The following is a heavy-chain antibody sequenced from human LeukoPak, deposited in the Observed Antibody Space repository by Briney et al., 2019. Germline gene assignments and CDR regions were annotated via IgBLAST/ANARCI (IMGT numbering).Heavy chain of an antibody. CDR1: GGSVSSGSYY. CDR2: IYYSGST. CDR3: AREPSLYSGSYIDY. D-gene: IGHD1-26*01. V-gene: IGHV4-31*03. J-gene: IGHJ4*02. Sequence: SETLSLTCTVSGGSVSSGSYYWSWIRQPPGKGLEWIGYIYYSGSTYYNPSLKSRVTISVDTSKNQFSLKLSSVTAADTAVYYCAREPSLYSGSYIDYWGQGTLVTVSS.